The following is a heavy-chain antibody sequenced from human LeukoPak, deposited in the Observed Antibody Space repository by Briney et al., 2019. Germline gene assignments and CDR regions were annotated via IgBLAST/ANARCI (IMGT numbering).Heavy chain of an antibody. Sequence: GASVKVSCKASGYTFTSYGISWVRQAPGQGLEWMGWISAYNGNTNYAQKLQGRVTMTTDTSTSTACMELRSLRSDDTAAYYCARDETVTSFYYYYGMDVWGQGTTVAVSS. D-gene: IGHD4-11*01. CDR1: GYTFTSYG. CDR2: ISAYNGNT. V-gene: IGHV1-18*01. CDR3: ARDETVTSFYYYYGMDV. J-gene: IGHJ6*02.